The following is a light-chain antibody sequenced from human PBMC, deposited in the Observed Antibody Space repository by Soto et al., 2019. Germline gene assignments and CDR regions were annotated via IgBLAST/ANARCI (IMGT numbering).Light chain of an antibody. CDR1: QSITSW. V-gene: IGKV1-5*01. Sequence: DIQMTQSPSILSASVGGRVIITCRASQSITSWLAWYQQKPGKAPNLLIYDASSLESGVPSRFSGSGSGTEFTLTISSLQPDDFATYYCQQYHSSWTFGQGTKVDIK. J-gene: IGKJ1*01. CDR3: QQYHSSWT. CDR2: DAS.